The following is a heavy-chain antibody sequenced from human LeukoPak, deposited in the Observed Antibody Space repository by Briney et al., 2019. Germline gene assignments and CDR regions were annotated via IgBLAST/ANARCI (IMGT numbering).Heavy chain of an antibody. V-gene: IGHV1-46*01. CDR2: INPSGGST. Sequence: GAPVKVSCKASGYTFTSYYMHWVRQAPGQGLEWMGIINPSGGSTSYAQKFQGRVTMTRDTSTSTVYMELSSLRSEDTAVYYCARDLAYSNYVGILDYWGQGTLVTVSS. CDR3: ARDLAYSNYVGILDY. CDR1: GYTFTSYY. J-gene: IGHJ4*02. D-gene: IGHD4-4*01.